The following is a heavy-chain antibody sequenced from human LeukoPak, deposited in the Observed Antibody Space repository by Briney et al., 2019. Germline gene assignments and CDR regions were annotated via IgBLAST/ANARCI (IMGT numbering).Heavy chain of an antibody. CDR2: ISVRSNYI. D-gene: IGHD3-22*01. J-gene: IGHJ4*02. Sequence: PGGSLRLSCVASGYTFSSYSINWVRHAPGKGLEWVSSISVRSNYIYYADSVRGRFSISRDDARDSLYLQMNSLGAEDTAVYFCVRLRRNSDTSGFYYYYDFWGQGTLVTVSS. V-gene: IGHV3-21*01. CDR3: VRLRRNSDTSGFYYYYDF. CDR1: GYTFSSYS.